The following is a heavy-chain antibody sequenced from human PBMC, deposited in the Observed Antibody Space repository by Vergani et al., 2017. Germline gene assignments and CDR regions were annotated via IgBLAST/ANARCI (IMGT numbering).Heavy chain of an antibody. CDR2: IIPIFGTA. Sequence: QVQLVQSGAEVKKPGSSVKVSCKASGGTFSSYAISWVRQAPGQGLEWMGRIIPIFGTANYAQKFQGRVTITADESTSTAYMELSSLRSEDTAVYYCTRDRGYYYDSSGYGTDYWGQGTLVTVSS. J-gene: IGHJ4*02. V-gene: IGHV1-69*13. D-gene: IGHD3-22*01. CDR1: GGTFSSYA. CDR3: TRDRGYYYDSSGYGTDY.